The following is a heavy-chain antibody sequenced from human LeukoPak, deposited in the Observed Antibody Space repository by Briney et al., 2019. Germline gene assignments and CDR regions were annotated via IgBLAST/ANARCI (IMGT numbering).Heavy chain of an antibody. CDR1: GGSFSGYY. CDR3: ARARGYSYGYFS. V-gene: IGHV4-34*01. D-gene: IGHD5-18*01. J-gene: IGHJ4*02. CDR2: INHSGST. Sequence: SETLSLTCAVYGGSFSGYYRSWIRQPPGKGLEWMGEINHSGSTNYNPSLKSRVTISVDTSKNQFSLKLSSVTAADTAVYYCARARGYSYGYFSWGQGTLVTVSS.